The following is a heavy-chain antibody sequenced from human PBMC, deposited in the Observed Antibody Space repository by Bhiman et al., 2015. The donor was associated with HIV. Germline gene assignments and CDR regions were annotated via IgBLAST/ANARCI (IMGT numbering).Heavy chain of an antibody. J-gene: IGHJ4*02. V-gene: IGHV3-7*01. Sequence: EVQLVESGGGLVRPGGSLRLSCVVSGFTFGSYWMTWVRQAPGKGLEWVANINEDGTERYYVDSVKGRFTISRDNAKNSLYLQMNSLRAEDTAVYYCARDPQLDLREGGYWGQGTLVTVSS. CDR1: GFTFGSYW. CDR3: ARDPQLDLREGGY. CDR2: INEDGTER. D-gene: IGHD2-2*01.